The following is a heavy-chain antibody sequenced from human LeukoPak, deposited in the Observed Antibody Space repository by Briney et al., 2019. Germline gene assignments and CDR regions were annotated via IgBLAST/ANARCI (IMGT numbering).Heavy chain of an antibody. J-gene: IGHJ4*02. D-gene: IGHD3-3*01. V-gene: IGHV4-34*01. Sequence: SETLSLTCAVYGGSFIGFHWNWIRQPPGKGLEWIGDINHSGSTNYNPSLTSRVTISVDPSKNQFSLKLSSVTAADTAVYYCARERDFTGKNGFDYWGQGTLVTVSS. CDR1: GGSFIGFH. CDR3: ARERDFTGKNGFDY. CDR2: INHSGST.